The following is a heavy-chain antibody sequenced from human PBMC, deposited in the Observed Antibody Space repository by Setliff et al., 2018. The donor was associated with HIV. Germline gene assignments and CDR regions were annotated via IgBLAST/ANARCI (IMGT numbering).Heavy chain of an antibody. CDR1: GNIFTTYG. J-gene: IGHJ3*01. CDR2: ISASNDNT. CDR3: GRVPYKSAWFSGGHNPFDV. D-gene: IGHD6-19*01. V-gene: IGHV1-18*01. Sequence: ASVKVSCKASGNIFTTYGISWVRQAPGQGLEWMGWISASNDNTNYAQKFQGRVTMTTDTSTSTVYMDLRSLTSDDTAVYYCGRVPYKSAWFSGGHNPFDVWGQGTMVTVSS.